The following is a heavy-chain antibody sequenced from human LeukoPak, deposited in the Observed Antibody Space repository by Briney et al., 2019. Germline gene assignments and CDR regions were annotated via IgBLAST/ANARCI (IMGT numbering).Heavy chain of an antibody. V-gene: IGHV1-18*01. CDR1: GYTFASYG. CDR2: ISAYNGNT. D-gene: IGHD6-19*01. CDR3: ARDTSSAIDY. J-gene: IGHJ4*02. Sequence: ASVKVSCEASGYTFASYGISGVRQAPGQGLEWMGWISAYNGNTNYAQKLQGRVTMTTDTSTSTAYMELRSLRSDDTAVYYCARDTSSAIDYWGQGTLVTVSS.